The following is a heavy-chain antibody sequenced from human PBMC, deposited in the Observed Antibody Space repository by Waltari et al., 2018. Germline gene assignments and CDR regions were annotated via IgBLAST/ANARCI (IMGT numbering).Heavy chain of an antibody. CDR1: GYTFTDYY. D-gene: IGHD6-13*01. CDR2: SNPNSGIT. J-gene: IGHJ1*01. CDR3: ARDIGGAAAGTEYFQH. V-gene: IGHV1-2*02. Sequence: QAQLVQSGAEVKKPGASAQVSCKASGYTFTDYYMHWVRQAPGQGFEWMGWSNPNSGITNFAQKFQGMVTMTRDTSTTTVYMELSSLKSDDTALYYCARDIGGAAAGTEYFQHWGQGTLVTVSS.